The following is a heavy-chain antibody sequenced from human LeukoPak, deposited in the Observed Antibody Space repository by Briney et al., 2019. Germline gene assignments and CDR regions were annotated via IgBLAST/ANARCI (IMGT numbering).Heavy chain of an antibody. CDR3: AKDMSVFHGFFDS. Sequence: GGSLRLSCAASGFTVSSNYMSWVRQAPGKGLEWVSVIYSSGSTYYADSVKGRFTISRDNSKNTLFLQMNTLRAEDTAMYYCAKDMSVFHGFFDSWGQGTLVTVSS. J-gene: IGHJ4*02. D-gene: IGHD5-24*01. V-gene: IGHV3-66*03. CDR2: IYSSGST. CDR1: GFTVSSNY.